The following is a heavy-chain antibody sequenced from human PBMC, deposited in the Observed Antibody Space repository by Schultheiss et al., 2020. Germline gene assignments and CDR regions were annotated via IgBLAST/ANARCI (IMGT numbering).Heavy chain of an antibody. D-gene: IGHD3-22*01. CDR2: IIPILGIA. Sequence: KISCKASGGTFSSYAISWVRQAPGQGLEWMGRIIPILGIANYAQKFQGRVTITADKSTSTAYMELSSLRSEDTAVYYCARDYYDSSGYYSRAFDIWGRGTMVTVAS. CDR1: GGTFSSYA. J-gene: IGHJ3*02. CDR3: ARDYYDSSGYYSRAFDI. V-gene: IGHV1-69*04.